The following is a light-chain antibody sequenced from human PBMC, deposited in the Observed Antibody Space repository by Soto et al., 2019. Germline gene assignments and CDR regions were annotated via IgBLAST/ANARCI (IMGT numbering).Light chain of an antibody. J-gene: IGLJ1*01. CDR2: EVN. Sequence: QSALTQPASVSGSPGQSITISCAGTGSDVGAYNLVSWYQQHPGKAPKLIICEVNMRPLGIFIRFSGSKSGDTASLTISGLQAEDEADYFCCSYAGTVAYVFGTGTKVTVL. CDR1: GSDVGAYNL. CDR3: CSYAGTVAYV. V-gene: IGLV2-23*02.